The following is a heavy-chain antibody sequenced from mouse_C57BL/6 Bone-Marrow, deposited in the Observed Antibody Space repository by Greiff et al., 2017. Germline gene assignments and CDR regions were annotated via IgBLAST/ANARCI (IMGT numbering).Heavy chain of an antibody. V-gene: IGHV1-78*01. CDR2: IYPRDGST. D-gene: IGHD2-4*01. CDR1: GYTFTDYT. J-gene: IGHJ3*01. Sequence: QVQLQQSDAELVKPGASVKISCKVSGYTFTDYTIHWMKQRPEQGLEWIGYIYPRDGSTTYNEKFKGKATLTADKSSSTAYMQLISLTSEDSAVYFWAIYYDYAWFAYWGRGTLVTVSA. CDR3: AIYYDYAWFAY.